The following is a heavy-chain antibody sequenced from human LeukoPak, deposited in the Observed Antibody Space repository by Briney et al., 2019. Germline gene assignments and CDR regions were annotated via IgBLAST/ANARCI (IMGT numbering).Heavy chain of an antibody. Sequence: ASVKVSCKASGYTFTGYYMHWVRQAPGQGLEWMGWITPTSGGTNYAQKFQGRVTMTRDTSISTAYMELSRLRSDDTAVYYCARDSADLRFLEWLSIWEYFDYWGQGTLVTVSS. V-gene: IGHV1-2*02. D-gene: IGHD3-3*01. CDR1: GYTFTGYY. J-gene: IGHJ4*02. CDR3: ARDSADLRFLEWLSIWEYFDY. CDR2: ITPTSGGT.